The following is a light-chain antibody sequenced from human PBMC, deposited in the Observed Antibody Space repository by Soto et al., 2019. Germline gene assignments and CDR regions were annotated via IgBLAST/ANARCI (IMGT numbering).Light chain of an antibody. Sequence: EIVMTQSPATLSVSPGERATLSCRASQSISSNLAWYQQKPGQAPRLLMFRTSSRATGFPARFSGSGSGTEFNLTISSLQSEDFGVYYCQQYGSSPPRFTFGPGTKVDIK. CDR1: QSISSN. CDR3: QQYGSSPPRFT. V-gene: IGKV3-15*01. CDR2: RTS. J-gene: IGKJ3*01.